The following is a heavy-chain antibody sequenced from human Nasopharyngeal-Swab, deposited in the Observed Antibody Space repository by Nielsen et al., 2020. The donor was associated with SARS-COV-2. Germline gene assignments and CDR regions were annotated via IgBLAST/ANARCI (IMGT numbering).Heavy chain of an antibody. CDR3: ARGAYDYVWGSYRPIDY. CDR1: GFTFSSYS. Sequence: GESLKISCAASGFTFSSYSMNWVRQAPGKGLEWVSSISSSSSYTYYADSVKGRFTISRDNAKNSLYLQMNSLRAEDTAVYYCARGAYDYVWGSYRPIDYWGQGTLVTVSS. J-gene: IGHJ4*02. D-gene: IGHD3-16*02. CDR2: ISSSSSYT. V-gene: IGHV3-21*01.